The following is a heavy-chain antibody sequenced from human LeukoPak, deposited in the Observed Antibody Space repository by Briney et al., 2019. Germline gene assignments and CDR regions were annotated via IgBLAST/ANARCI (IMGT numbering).Heavy chain of an antibody. CDR2: IWSDESNK. Sequence: GGSLRLSCAASGFTFSNYGMHWVRQAPGKGLEWVALIWSDESNKNYADSVKGRFTISRDNSKNTLYLQMDSLRAEDTAVYYFGRDVRKGSYFDYWGLGTLVTVSS. D-gene: IGHD3-10*01. CDR1: GFTFSNYG. CDR3: GRDVRKGSYFDY. J-gene: IGHJ4*02. V-gene: IGHV3-33*01.